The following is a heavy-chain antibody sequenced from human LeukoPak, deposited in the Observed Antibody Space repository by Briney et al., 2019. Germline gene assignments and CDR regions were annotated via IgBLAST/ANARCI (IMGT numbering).Heavy chain of an antibody. V-gene: IGHV4-39*07. Sequence: SETLSLTCTVSGGSISSSSYYWGWIRQPPGKGLGWIGSIYYSGSTYYNPSLKSRVTISVDTSKNQFSLKLSSVTAADTAVYYCARVNRDYYDSSGYFYYFDYWGQGTPVTVSS. CDR1: GGSISSSSYY. D-gene: IGHD3-22*01. CDR3: ARVNRDYYDSSGYFYYFDY. CDR2: IYYSGST. J-gene: IGHJ4*02.